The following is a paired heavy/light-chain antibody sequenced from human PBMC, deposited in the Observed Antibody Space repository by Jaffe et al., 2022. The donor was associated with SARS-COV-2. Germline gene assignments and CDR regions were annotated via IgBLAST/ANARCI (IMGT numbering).Light chain of an antibody. CDR2: SAS. V-gene: IGKV1-9*01. CDR1: QGISNY. CDR3: QQLYTYPFLT. J-gene: IGKJ4*01. Sequence: DIQLTQSPSFLSASVGDRVTITCRASQGISNYLVWYQQKPGKAPKLLIYSASTLQSGVPSRFSGSGSGTEFTLTISSLQPEDFASYYCQQLYTYPFLTFGGGTKVEIK.
Heavy chain of an antibody. CDR3: ARELVSAAPLRSFYYGLDV. Sequence: EVQLVESGGGLVQPGESLRLSCAASGFTVSNNYMTWVRQIPGKGLEWVSVIYSDDSTYFADSVKGRFTISRDNAKNMLHLQMNSLRVEDTAVYYCARELVSAAPLRSFYYGLDVWGQGTTVIVSS. V-gene: IGHV3-66*02. CDR1: GFTVSNNY. D-gene: IGHD2-2*01. CDR2: IYSDDST. J-gene: IGHJ6*02.